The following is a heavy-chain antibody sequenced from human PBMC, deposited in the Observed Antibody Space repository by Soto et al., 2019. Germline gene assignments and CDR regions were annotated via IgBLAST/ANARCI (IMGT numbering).Heavy chain of an antibody. J-gene: IGHJ4*02. V-gene: IGHV3-15*07. CDR1: GFTLTDAW. CDR2: IKSKSDGGTT. Sequence: EVQLVESGGGLVKPGGSLRLSCAASGFTLTDAWMNWVRQAPGKGPEWVGRIKSKSDGGTTDYVAPVKGRFIISRDESKNTLYLQMNSLKSEDTAVYHCNTVSPFDYWGQGTQVTVSS. CDR3: NTVSPFDY.